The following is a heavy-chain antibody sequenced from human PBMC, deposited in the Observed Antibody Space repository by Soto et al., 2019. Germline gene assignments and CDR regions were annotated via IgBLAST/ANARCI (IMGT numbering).Heavy chain of an antibody. CDR2: ISYDGSNK. CDR3: ARDRPGRYSSSWGYYYYGMDV. J-gene: IGHJ6*02. D-gene: IGHD6-13*01. V-gene: IGHV3-30-3*01. CDR1: GFTFSSYA. Sequence: PGGSLRLSCAASGFTFSSYAMHWVRQAPGKGLEWVAVISYDGSNKYYADSVKGRFTISRDNSKNTLYLQMNSPRAEDTAVYYCARDRPGRYSSSWGYYYYGMDVWGQGTTVTVSS.